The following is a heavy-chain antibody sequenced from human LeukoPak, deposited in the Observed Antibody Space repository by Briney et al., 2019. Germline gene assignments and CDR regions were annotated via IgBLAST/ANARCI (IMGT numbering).Heavy chain of an antibody. J-gene: IGHJ5*02. Sequence: GRSLRLSCAASGFTFSSYGMRWVRQAPGKGLEWVAVISYDGSNKYYADSVKGRFTISRDNSKNTLYLQMNSLRAEDTAVYYCAKDGGLAAAGPSVSWGQGTLVTVSS. CDR1: GFTFSSYG. V-gene: IGHV3-30*18. CDR2: ISYDGSNK. D-gene: IGHD6-13*01. CDR3: AKDGGLAAAGPSVS.